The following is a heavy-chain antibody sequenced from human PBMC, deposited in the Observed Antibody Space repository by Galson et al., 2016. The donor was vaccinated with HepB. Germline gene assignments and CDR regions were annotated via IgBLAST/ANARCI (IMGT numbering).Heavy chain of an antibody. Sequence: SLRLSCAASGFTFNSYAMNWVRQVPGKGLQWVASIKQDGSETYYVDSVKGRFTISRDNAKNSLYLQMNSLRADDAAVYYCTRGPPPHCTRTSCSMGTFEVWGQGTMVTVSS. D-gene: IGHD2-2*01. V-gene: IGHV3-7*01. CDR3: TRGPPPHCTRTSCSMGTFEV. J-gene: IGHJ3*01. CDR1: GFTFNSYA. CDR2: IKQDGSET.